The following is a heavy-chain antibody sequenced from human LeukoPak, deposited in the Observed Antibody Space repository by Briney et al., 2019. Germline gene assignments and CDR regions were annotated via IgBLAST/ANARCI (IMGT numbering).Heavy chain of an antibody. V-gene: IGHV3-23*01. CDR2: ISGSGGNT. D-gene: IGHD6-19*01. CDR1: GFTFSSYA. CDR3: AKGRTEGGTLALDY. J-gene: IGHJ4*02. Sequence: GSLRLSCAASGFTFSSYAMTWVRQAPGKGLEWVSGISGSGGNTYYTDSVRGWLSISRDNSKNTLYLQVNSLRAEDTAVYYCAKGRTEGGTLALDYWGQGTLVTVSS.